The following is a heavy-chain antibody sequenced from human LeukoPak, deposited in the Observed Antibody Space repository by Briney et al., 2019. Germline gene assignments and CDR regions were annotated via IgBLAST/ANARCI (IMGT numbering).Heavy chain of an antibody. CDR1: GFTFSSYG. Sequence: GGSLRLSCAASGFTFSSYGMHWVRQAPGKGLAWVAVIWYDGSNKYYADSVKGRFTISRDNSKITLYLQMNSLRAEDTAVYYCARDRGSYWDGGNDYWGQGTLVTVSS. CDR3: ARDRGSYWDGGNDY. J-gene: IGHJ4*02. V-gene: IGHV3-33*01. D-gene: IGHD1-26*01. CDR2: IWYDGSNK.